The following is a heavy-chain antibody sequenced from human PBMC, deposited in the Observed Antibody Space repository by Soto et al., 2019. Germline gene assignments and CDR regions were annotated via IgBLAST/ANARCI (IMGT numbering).Heavy chain of an antibody. Sequence: QVQLVESGGGLVKTSGSLRIACAASGFTFSDYYMSWVRQAPGKGLEWVSYISSTGNTIYYADSVKGRFTISRDNAKNSVYLQMNSQRAEDTALYFCAKISREKYYVPVFSWRQGTLVTVSS. V-gene: IGHV3-11*01. CDR1: GFTFSDYY. D-gene: IGHD1-26*01. CDR3: AKISREKYYVPVFS. CDR2: ISSTGNTI. J-gene: IGHJ4*02.